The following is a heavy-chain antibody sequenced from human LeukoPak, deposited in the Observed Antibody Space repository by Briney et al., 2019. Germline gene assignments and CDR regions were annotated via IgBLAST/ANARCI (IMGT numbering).Heavy chain of an antibody. CDR3: ASRPSNTWAGPLDF. Sequence: GGSLRLSCVAPGFAFSDSAMSWVRLTAGKGLEWVSLSRADDYSTYYADSVKGRFTISRDNSKITMYLQMNSLRAEDTAIYYCASRPSNTWAGPLDFWGQGTLVTVSS. CDR2: SRADDYST. J-gene: IGHJ4*02. V-gene: IGHV3-23*01. CDR1: GFAFSDSA. D-gene: IGHD6-13*01.